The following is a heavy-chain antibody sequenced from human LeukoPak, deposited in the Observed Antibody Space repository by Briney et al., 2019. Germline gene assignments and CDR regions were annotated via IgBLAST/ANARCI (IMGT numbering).Heavy chain of an antibody. J-gene: IGHJ4*02. CDR3: ARHVPRGVRGVYFDY. Sequence: SETLSLTCAVYGGSFSGNYWSWISQHPGKGLEWIGEINHSGRTNYNPSLKRRVTISIDTTKHPSSLTLSSVPAADTAVYYCARHVPRGVRGVYFDYWGQGTLVTVSS. D-gene: IGHD3-10*01. CDR1: GGSFSGNY. CDR2: INHSGRT. V-gene: IGHV4-34*01.